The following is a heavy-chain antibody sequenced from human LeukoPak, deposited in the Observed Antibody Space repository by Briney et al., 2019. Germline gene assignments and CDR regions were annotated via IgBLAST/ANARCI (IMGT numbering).Heavy chain of an antibody. CDR3: AGGRYCSSTSCYGPGGFDP. J-gene: IGHJ5*02. CDR2: ISSSGSTI. V-gene: IGHV3-11*01. D-gene: IGHD2-2*01. CDR1: GFTFSNYY. Sequence: PGGSLRLSCAASGFTFSNYYMSWIRQAPGKGLEWVSYISSSGSTIYYADSVKGRFTISRDNAKNSLYLQMNSLRAEDTAVYYCAGGRYCSSTSCYGPGGFDPRGQGTLVTVSS.